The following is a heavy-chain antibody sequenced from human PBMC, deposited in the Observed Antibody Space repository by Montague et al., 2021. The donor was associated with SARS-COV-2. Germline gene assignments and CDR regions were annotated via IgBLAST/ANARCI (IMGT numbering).Heavy chain of an antibody. Sequence: SETLSLTCTVSSDSVSSGKYFWTWIRQPPGKGLEWIGYIFYTGSANYNPSLKSRVTKSVDTSNNQFSLKLKSMSAADTAVYYCARVGNYLGVYWGQGILVTVST. CDR1: SDSVSSGKYF. J-gene: IGHJ4*02. CDR2: IFYTGSA. D-gene: IGHD3-10*01. V-gene: IGHV4-61*01. CDR3: ARVGNYLGVY.